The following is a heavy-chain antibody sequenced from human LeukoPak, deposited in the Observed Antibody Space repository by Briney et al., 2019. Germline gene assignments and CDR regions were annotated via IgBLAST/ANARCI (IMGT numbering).Heavy chain of an antibody. CDR3: ARGSRLGSGFDY. V-gene: IGHV3-15*01. D-gene: IGHD6-19*01. CDR2: IKSKTDGGTT. CDR1: GFTFSNAW. J-gene: IGHJ4*02. Sequence: GGSLRPSCAASGFTFSNAWMSWVRQAPGKGLEWVGRIKSKTDGGTTDYAAPVKGRFTISRDDSKNTLYLQMNSLRAEDTAVYYCARGSRLGSGFDYWGQGTLVTVSS.